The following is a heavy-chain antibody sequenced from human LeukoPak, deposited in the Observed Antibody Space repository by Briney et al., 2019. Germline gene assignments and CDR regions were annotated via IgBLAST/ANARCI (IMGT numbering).Heavy chain of an antibody. V-gene: IGHV4-39*07. J-gene: IGHJ4*02. Sequence: KPSETLSLTCTVSGGSISSSSYHWGWIRQPPGKGLEWIGSIYYSGSTYYNPSLKSRVTISLDTSKNHFSLKVRSVTAADTAVYYCARDRYGNYFDYWSQGTLVTVSS. CDR2: IYYSGST. D-gene: IGHD1-14*01. CDR1: GGSISSSSYH. CDR3: ARDRYGNYFDY.